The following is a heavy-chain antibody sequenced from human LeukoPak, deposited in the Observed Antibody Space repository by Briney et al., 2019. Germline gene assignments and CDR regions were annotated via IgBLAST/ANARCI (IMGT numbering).Heavy chain of an antibody. V-gene: IGHV3-48*02. CDR2: IGTSSSTI. CDR1: GFTFSSYG. Sequence: GGSLRLSCAASGFTFSSYGMNWVRQAPGKGLEWVSYIGTSSSTIYYADSVRGRFTISRDNATNSLYLQMNSLTDEDTAVYYCARHDYGGNSGDYWGQGTLVTVSS. CDR3: ARHDYGGNSGDY. D-gene: IGHD4-23*01. J-gene: IGHJ4*02.